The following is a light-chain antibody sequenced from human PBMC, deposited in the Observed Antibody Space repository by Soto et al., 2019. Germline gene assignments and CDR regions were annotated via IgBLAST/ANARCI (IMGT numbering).Light chain of an antibody. J-gene: IGKJ4*01. CDR1: QSVSSF. CDR3: QQRINCPLT. Sequence: EIVLSHSPATLSWARGQRATLSFWASQSVSSFLAWYQQKPGQAPRLLIHDASNRASGIPARFSGSGSERDFTLTSSNLKPEDFAVYYCQQRINCPLTFGGGTKVEIK. CDR2: DAS. V-gene: IGKV3-11*02.